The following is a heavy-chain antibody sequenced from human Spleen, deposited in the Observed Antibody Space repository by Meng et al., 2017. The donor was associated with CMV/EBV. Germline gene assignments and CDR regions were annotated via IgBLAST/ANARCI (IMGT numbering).Heavy chain of an antibody. CDR1: EFTFSRYW. D-gene: IGHD1-1*01. J-gene: IGHJ6*02. CDR2: IKQDGSEN. Sequence: GESLKISCAASEFTFSRYWMSWVRQAPGKGLEWVANIKQDGSENYYVDSVKGRFTISRDNAKNSLYLQMNSLRAEDTAVYYCARQERRNYYGMDVWGQGTTVTVSS. V-gene: IGHV3-7*01. CDR3: ARQERRNYYGMDV.